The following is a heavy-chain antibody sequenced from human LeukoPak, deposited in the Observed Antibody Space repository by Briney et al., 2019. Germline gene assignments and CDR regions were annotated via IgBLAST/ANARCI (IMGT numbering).Heavy chain of an antibody. V-gene: IGHV3-23*01. CDR2: ISGSGGST. CDR1: GFTFSSYA. Sequence: GGSLRLSCAASGFTFSSYAMSWVRQAPGKGLEWVSAISGSGGSTYYADSVKGRFTISRDNSKNTLYLQMNSLRAEDTAVFYCARVYDSYFDFWGQGTLVTVSS. D-gene: IGHD3-22*01. J-gene: IGHJ4*02. CDR3: ARVYDSYFDF.